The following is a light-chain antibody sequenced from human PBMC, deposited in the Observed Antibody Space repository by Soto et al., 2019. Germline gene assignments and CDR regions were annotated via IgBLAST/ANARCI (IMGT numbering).Light chain of an antibody. J-gene: IGKJ4*01. CDR1: QSVGTN. V-gene: IGKV3-15*01. CDR3: QLYANWLLT. CDR2: KTS. Sequence: EVVMTQSPATVSVYPGERTSLSCRASQSVGTNLGWYQQKPGQAPTLLISKTSTRATGVPARFSGSGSGTEFTLTISRLQSEDIAVYYCQLYANWLLTFGGGTKVDMK.